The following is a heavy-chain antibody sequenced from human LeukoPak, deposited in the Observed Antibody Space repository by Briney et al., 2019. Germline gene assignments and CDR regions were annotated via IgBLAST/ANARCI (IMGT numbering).Heavy chain of an antibody. CDR1: GFTFSSYA. V-gene: IGHV3-74*01. J-gene: IGHJ4*02. CDR2: IKTDGSDR. Sequence: GGSLRLSCAASGFTFSSYAMSWVRKAPGKGLVWVSGIKTDGSDRRYADFVTGRFTISRDNAKNTLFLQMNSLRAEDTAVYYCIRDFLTVTTNDYWGQGTLVTVSS. D-gene: IGHD4-11*01. CDR3: IRDFLTVTTNDY.